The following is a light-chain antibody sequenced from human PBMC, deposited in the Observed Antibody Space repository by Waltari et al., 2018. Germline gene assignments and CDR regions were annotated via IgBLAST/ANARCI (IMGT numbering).Light chain of an antibody. CDR3: CSYAGTYTWL. V-gene: IGLV2-11*01. CDR2: DVR. CDR1: SSDVGGSNY. Sequence: QSALTQPPSASGSPGQSVTISCTGTSSDVGGSNYVPRYQQLPAKAPAAVIDDVRRRPSGVPDRFPGSRSGNPATLTISGLQAEDEADYHCCSYAGTYTWLFGGGTKLTVL. J-gene: IGLJ3*02.